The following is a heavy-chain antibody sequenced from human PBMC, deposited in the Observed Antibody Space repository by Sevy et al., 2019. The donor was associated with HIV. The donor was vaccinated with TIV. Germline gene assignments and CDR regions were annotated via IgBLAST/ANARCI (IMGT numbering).Heavy chain of an antibody. CDR2: INHSGST. V-gene: IGHV4-34*01. CDR3: ARVCRYCSSTSSAYFDY. CDR1: GGSFSGYY. D-gene: IGHD2-2*01. Sequence: SETLSLTCAVYGGSFSGYYWSWIRRPPGKGLEWIGEINHSGSTNYNPSLKSRVTISVDTSKNQFSLKLSSVTAADTAVYYCARVCRYCSSTSSAYFDYWGQGTLVTVSS. J-gene: IGHJ4*02.